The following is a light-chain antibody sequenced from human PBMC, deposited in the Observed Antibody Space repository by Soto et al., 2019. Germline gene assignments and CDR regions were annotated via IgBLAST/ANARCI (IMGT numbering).Light chain of an antibody. CDR2: DAS. V-gene: IGKV3-15*01. Sequence: EIAMTQSPATLSVSPGERATLSCRASQSVSSKLAWYQQKPGQAPRLLIYDASTRATGIPARFSGSGSGTEFTLTISSLQSEDYAVYYCQQYNTLPRTFGGGTKVDIK. CDR3: QQYNTLPRT. CDR1: QSVSSK. J-gene: IGKJ4*01.